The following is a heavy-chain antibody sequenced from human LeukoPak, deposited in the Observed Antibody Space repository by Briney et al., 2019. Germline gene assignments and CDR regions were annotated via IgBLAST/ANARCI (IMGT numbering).Heavy chain of an antibody. CDR3: ARELEMATTSYDY. CDR2: INPNSGGT. D-gene: IGHD1-1*01. Sequence: ASVKVSCKASGYTFTGYYMHWVRQAPGQGLEWMGWINPNSGGTNYAQKFQGRVTMTSDTSISTAYMELSRLRSDDTAVYYCARELEMATTSYDYWGQGTLVTVSS. J-gene: IGHJ4*02. CDR1: GYTFTGYY. V-gene: IGHV1-2*02.